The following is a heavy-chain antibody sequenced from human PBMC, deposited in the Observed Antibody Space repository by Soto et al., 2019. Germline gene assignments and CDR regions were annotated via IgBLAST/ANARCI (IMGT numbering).Heavy chain of an antibody. V-gene: IGHV4-31*03. CDR1: GGSISSGGYY. Sequence: QVQLQESGPGLVKASLTLSLTCTVSGGSISSGGYYWSWIRQHPGKGLEWIGYIYYSGSTYYNPSLKSRVTISVDTSKNQFSLKLSSVTAADTAVYYCARGGEGLWLPFWGQGTLVTVSS. J-gene: IGHJ4*02. CDR3: ARGGEGLWLPF. D-gene: IGHD5-18*01. CDR2: IYYSGST.